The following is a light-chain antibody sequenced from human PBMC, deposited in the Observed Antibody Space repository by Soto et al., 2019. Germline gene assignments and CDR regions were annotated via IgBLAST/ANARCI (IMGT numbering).Light chain of an antibody. CDR3: VSWDDGLNVRV. J-gene: IGLJ3*02. V-gene: IGLV1-44*01. Sequence: QSVLTQPPSASGTPGQRGTISCSGSSSNIGSHTVTWYQQLPGTAPKLLIYSNDQRPSGVPDRFSGSKSGTSASLAISGLQSEDEADCHGVSWDDGLNVRVFGGGTKLTVL. CDR2: SND. CDR1: SSNIGSHT.